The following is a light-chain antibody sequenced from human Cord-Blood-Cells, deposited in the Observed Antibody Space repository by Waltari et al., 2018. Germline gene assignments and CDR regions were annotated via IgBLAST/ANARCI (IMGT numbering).Light chain of an antibody. J-gene: IGKJ4*01. CDR2: GAS. CDR3: QQYNNWPPLT. CDR1: QRVSSN. Sequence: EIVMTQSLATLSVSPGDRATLACRASQRVSSNLAWYQQKPGQAPRLLIYGASTRATGIPARFSGSGSGTEFTLTISSLQSEDFAVYYCQQYNNWPPLTFGGGTKVEIK. V-gene: IGKV3-15*01.